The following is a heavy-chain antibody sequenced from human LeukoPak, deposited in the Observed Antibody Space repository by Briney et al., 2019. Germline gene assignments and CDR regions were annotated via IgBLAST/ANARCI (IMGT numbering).Heavy chain of an antibody. V-gene: IGHV3-30*03. J-gene: IGHJ4*02. D-gene: IGHD1-14*01. CDR3: APNLLDY. CDR2: ISYDGSNK. Sequence: PGGSLRLSCAASGFTFSSYGMHWVRQAPGKGLEWVAVISYDGSNKYYADSVKGRFTISRDNSKNTLYLQMNSLRAEDTAVYYSAPNLLDYWGQGTLVTVSS. CDR1: GFTFSSYG.